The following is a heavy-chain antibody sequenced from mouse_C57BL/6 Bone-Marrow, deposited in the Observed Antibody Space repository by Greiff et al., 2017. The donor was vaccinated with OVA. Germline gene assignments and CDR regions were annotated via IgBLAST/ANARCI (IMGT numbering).Heavy chain of an antibody. J-gene: IGHJ3*01. CDR3: ASNWVLLAY. Sequence: EVKLVESGGGLVKPGGSLKLSCAASGFTFSSYAMSWVRQTPEKRLEWVATISDGGSYTYYPDNVKGRFTISRDNAKNNLYLQMSHLKSEDTAMYYCASNWVLLAYWGQGTLVTVSA. V-gene: IGHV5-4*03. CDR1: GFTFSSYA. CDR2: ISDGGSYT. D-gene: IGHD4-1*01.